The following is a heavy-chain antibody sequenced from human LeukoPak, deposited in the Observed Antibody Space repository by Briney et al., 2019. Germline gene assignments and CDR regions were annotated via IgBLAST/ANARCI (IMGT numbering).Heavy chain of an antibody. CDR1: GASFSGYY. V-gene: IGHV4-34*01. Sequence: SETLSLTCAVYGASFSGYYWSWIRQPPGKGLEWIGEINHSGSTNYNPSLKSRVTISVDTSKNQFSLKLSSVTAADTAVYYCARGHRKVRGVLYYYYMDVWGKGTTVTVSS. D-gene: IGHD3-10*01. J-gene: IGHJ6*03. CDR2: INHSGST. CDR3: ARGHRKVRGVLYYYYMDV.